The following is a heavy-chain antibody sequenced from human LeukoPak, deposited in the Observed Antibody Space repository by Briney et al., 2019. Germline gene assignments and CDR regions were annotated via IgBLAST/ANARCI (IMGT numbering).Heavy chain of an antibody. Sequence: SETLSLTCAVYGGSFSGYYWSWIRQPPGKGLEWIGEINHSGSTNYNPSLKSRVTISVDTSKNQFSLKLSSVTAADTAVYYCASYSRRRSQVGYYFDYWGQGTLVTVS. CDR2: INHSGST. CDR3: ASYSRRRSQVGYYFDY. CDR1: GGSFSGYY. V-gene: IGHV4-34*01. D-gene: IGHD1-26*01. J-gene: IGHJ4*02.